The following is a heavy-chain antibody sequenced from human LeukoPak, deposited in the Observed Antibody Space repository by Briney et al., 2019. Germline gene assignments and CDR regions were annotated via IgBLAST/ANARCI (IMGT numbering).Heavy chain of an antibody. CDR2: INWNGGST. CDR1: GFTFDDYA. CDR3: ARDHRKVYYGS. V-gene: IGHV3-20*04. Sequence: GGSLRLSCAASGFTFDDYAMHWVRQAPGKGLEWVSGINWNGGSTGYADSVKGRFTISRDNAKNSLYLQMNSLRAEDTAVYYCARDHRKVYYGSWGQGTLVTVSS. J-gene: IGHJ4*02. D-gene: IGHD3-10*01.